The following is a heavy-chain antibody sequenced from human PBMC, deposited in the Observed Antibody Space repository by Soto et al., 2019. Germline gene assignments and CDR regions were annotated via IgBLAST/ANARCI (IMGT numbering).Heavy chain of an antibody. V-gene: IGHV3-21*01. CDR3: ASNGAGTAARRTYYYGMDV. CDR1: GFTFSSYS. D-gene: IGHD6-6*01. J-gene: IGHJ6*02. Sequence: EVQVVESGGGLVKPGGSLRLSCAASGFTFSSYSMNWVRQAPGKGLEWVSSISSSSSYIYYADSVKGRFTISRDNAKNSLYMQMNSLRAEDTAVYYCASNGAGTAARRTYYYGMDVWRQGTTVTVSS. CDR2: ISSSSSYI.